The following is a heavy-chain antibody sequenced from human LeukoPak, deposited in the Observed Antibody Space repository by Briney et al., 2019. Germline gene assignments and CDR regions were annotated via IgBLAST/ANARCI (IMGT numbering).Heavy chain of an antibody. D-gene: IGHD5-18*01. CDR2: ISGSGDST. V-gene: IGHV3-23*01. CDR3: AREPYSYGFDY. CDR1: GFTLRSYV. J-gene: IGHJ4*02. Sequence: GGSLRLSCVASGFTLRSYVMNWVRQTPGKGLEWVSSISGSGDSTFYADSVKGRFSISRDNSKNTLYLQVNGLRTEDTAVYYCAREPYSYGFDYWGQGTLVTVSS.